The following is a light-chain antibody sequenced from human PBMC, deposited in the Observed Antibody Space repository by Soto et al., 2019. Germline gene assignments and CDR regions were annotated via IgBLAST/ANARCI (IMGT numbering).Light chain of an antibody. CDR2: DAS. CDR1: QSVSSY. V-gene: IGKV3-11*01. CDR3: QQRSNWPPALT. J-gene: IGKJ4*01. Sequence: EIVLTQSPATLSLSPGERATLSCRASQSVSSYLAWYQQKPGQAPRLLIYDASNRATGIPARFSGSVSGTDFTLTISILEPEDFAVYYCQQRSNWPPALTFGGGTKVEIK.